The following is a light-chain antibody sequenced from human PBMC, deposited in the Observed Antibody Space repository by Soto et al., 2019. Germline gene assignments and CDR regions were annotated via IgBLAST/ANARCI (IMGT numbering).Light chain of an antibody. J-gene: IGKJ1*01. CDR2: DSY. CDR3: QQYNTFST. V-gene: IGKV1-5*01. CDR1: QSVNNW. Sequence: DVQMTQSPSTLSASVGDSVTITCRASQSVNNWLAWHQQKPGKAPRLLIFDSYKLESGVPSRFSGSGSGTEFILTISSLQADDFATYYCQQYNTFSTFGQGTKVEIK.